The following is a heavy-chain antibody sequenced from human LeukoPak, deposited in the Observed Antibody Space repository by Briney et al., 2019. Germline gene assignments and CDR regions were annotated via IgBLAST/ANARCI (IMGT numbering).Heavy chain of an antibody. V-gene: IGHV4-59*01. D-gene: IGHD3-10*01. J-gene: IGHJ4*02. CDR1: GDSISSYY. CDR3: ARMDYGSGSYYFDS. Sequence: SETLSLTCTVSGDSISSYYWSWIRQPPGKGLEWIGHIYYSGSTNYYPSLKSRVTISVDTSKNQFSLKLNSVTAADTAVYYCARMDYGSGSYYFDSWGQGTLVTVSS. CDR2: IYYSGST.